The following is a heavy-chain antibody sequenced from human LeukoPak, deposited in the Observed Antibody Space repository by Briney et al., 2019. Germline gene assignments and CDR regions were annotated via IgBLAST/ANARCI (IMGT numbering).Heavy chain of an antibody. CDR3: ARVHYCSSTSCYFFDY. V-gene: IGHV3-74*01. Sequence: PGGSLRLSCAASGFTFSSYWMHWVRQAPGKGLVWVSRINSDGSSTSYADSVKGRFTISRDNAKNTLYLQMNSLRAEDTAVYYCARVHYCSSTSCYFFDYWGQGTLVTVSS. CDR2: INSDGSST. J-gene: IGHJ4*02. D-gene: IGHD2-2*01. CDR1: GFTFSSYW.